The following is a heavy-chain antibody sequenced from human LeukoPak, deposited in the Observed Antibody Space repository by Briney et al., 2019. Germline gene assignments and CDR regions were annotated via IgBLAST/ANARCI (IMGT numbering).Heavy chain of an antibody. Sequence: GGSLRLSCAASGFTFTSYTMNWVRQAPGKGLEWVSSISSSSNYIYYADSVKGRFTISRDNAKNSLYLQMNSLTAEDTAVYYCTTERAGTSGYIVFDNWGQGTLVTVSS. CDR1: GFTFTSYT. D-gene: IGHD1-1*01. J-gene: IGHJ4*02. CDR2: ISSSSNYI. V-gene: IGHV3-21*01. CDR3: TTERAGTSGYIVFDN.